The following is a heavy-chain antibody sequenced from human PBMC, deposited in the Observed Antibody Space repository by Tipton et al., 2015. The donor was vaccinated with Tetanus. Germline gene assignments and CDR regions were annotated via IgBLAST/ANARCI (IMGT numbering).Heavy chain of an antibody. CDR1: GGSISSGNW. CDR3: ARGPKHWLTAGQVY. Sequence: TLSLTCAVSGGSISSGNWWSWVRQSSGKGLEWIGEIHQSGSTSYNPSPKSRVSMSVDKSKNQFFLQLNSVTAADAAIDYCARGPKHWLTAGQVYWGQGTLGTVSS. J-gene: IGHJ4*02. V-gene: IGHV4-4*02. CDR2: IHQSGST. D-gene: IGHD6-19*01.